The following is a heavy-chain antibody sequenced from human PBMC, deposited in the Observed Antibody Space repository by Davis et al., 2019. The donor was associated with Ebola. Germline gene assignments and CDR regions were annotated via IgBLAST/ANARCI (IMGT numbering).Heavy chain of an antibody. D-gene: IGHD2-2*01. CDR3: ARDRKVVVPAAMGEYYYYYYRDV. V-gene: IGHV1-8*01. CDR2: MNPNSGNT. Sequence: ASVKVSCKASGYTFTSYDINWVRQATGQGLEWMGWMNPNSGNTGYAQKFQGRVTMTRNTSISTAYMELSSLRSEDTAVYYCARDRKVVVPAAMGEYYYYYYRDVWGKGTTVTVSS. CDR1: GYTFTSYD. J-gene: IGHJ6*03.